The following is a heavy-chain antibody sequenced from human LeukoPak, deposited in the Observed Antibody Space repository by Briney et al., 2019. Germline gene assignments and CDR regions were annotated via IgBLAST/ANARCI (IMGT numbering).Heavy chain of an antibody. CDR3: ASYSNYVAGD. J-gene: IGHJ4*02. V-gene: IGHV1-69*05. CDR2: IIPIFGTA. D-gene: IGHD4-11*01. CDR1: GGTFSSYA. Sequence: APVKVSCKASGGTFSSYAISWVRQAPGQGLEWMGRIIPIFGTANYAQKFQGRVTITTDESTSTAYMELSSLRSEDTAVYYCASYSNYVAGDWGQGTLVTVSS.